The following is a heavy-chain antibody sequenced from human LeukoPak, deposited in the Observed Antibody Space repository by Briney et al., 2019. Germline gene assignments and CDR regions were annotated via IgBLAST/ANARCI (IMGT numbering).Heavy chain of an antibody. J-gene: IGHJ4*02. CDR3: AKWGDYDVLTGYYVSDY. D-gene: IGHD3-9*01. V-gene: IGHV3-23*01. CDR1: GFTFSNYA. Sequence: PGGSLRLSCAASGFTFSNYAMSWVRQAPGKGLEWVSAITGGGGGIYYADYIKSRFTISRDNSKNTLYLQINSLRAEDTAVYYCAKWGDYDVLTGYYVSDYWGQGTLVTVSS. CDR2: ITGGGGGI.